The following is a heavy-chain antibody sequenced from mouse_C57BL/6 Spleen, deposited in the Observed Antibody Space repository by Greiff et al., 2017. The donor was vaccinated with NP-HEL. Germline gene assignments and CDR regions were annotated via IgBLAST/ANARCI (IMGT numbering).Heavy chain of an antibody. CDR2: ISDGGSYT. D-gene: IGHD1-1*01. J-gene: IGHJ2*01. V-gene: IGHV5-4*01. CDR3: ARDGGSTYFDD. Sequence: EVMLVESGGGLVKPGGSLKLSCAASGFTFSSYAMSWVRQTPEKRLEWVATISDGGSYTYYPDNVKGRFTISRDNAKNNLYLQMSHRKSEDTAMYYCARDGGSTYFDDWGKGTTLTVSS. CDR1: GFTFSSYA.